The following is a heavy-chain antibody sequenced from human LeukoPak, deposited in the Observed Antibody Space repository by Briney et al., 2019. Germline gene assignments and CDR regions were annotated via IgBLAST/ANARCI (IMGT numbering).Heavy chain of an antibody. J-gene: IGHJ5*02. CDR2: ISYDGSNK. CDR1: GFTFSSYG. Sequence: GGSLRLSCAVSGFTFSSYGMHWVRQAPGKGLEWVAVISYDGSNKYYADSVKGRFTISRDNSKNTLYLQMNSLRAEDTAVYYCAKGRGIVAFDPWGQGTLVTVSS. V-gene: IGHV3-30*18. D-gene: IGHD2-15*01. CDR3: AKGRGIVAFDP.